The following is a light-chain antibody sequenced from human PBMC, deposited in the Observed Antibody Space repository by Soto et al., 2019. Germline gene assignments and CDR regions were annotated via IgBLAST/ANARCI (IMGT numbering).Light chain of an antibody. CDR2: DAS. CDR1: ESIRTW. V-gene: IGKV1-5*01. J-gene: IGKJ1*01. Sequence: DIQMTQSPSTLSASIGDRVTISCRASESIRTWLAWYQHKPGKAPKXLIYDASNLESGVPSRFSGSGSGTAFNITISSLQPDDLATYYCQQYNNYPRTFGQGTKV. CDR3: QQYNNYPRT.